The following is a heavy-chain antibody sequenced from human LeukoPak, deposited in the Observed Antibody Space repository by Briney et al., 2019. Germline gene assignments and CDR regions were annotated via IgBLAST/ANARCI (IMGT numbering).Heavy chain of an antibody. D-gene: IGHD3-10*01. CDR1: GFTFSSYW. Sequence: QAGGSLTLSCAASGFTFSSYWMSWVRQPPGKGLEWVANIKQDGSEKYYVDSVKGRFTISRDNAKHSLYLQMNSLRAEDTAVYYCARDQNDVLLWFGGYYYYYYVDVWGKGTTVTISS. V-gene: IGHV3-7*03. CDR2: IKQDGSEK. J-gene: IGHJ6*03. CDR3: ARDQNDVLLWFGGYYYYYYVDV.